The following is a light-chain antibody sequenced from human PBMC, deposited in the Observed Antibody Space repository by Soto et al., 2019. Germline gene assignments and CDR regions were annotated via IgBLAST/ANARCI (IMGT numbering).Light chain of an antibody. J-gene: IGKJ1*01. CDR2: GAS. V-gene: IGKV3-20*01. Sequence: EIVLTQSPGTLSLSPGERTTLSCRASQSISSSYLAWYQQKPGQAPRLLVHGASSRATGIPDRFSGSGSGTDFTLTISRLEPEDFAMYYCQQYSSTFWTLGHGTQVEIK. CDR3: QQYSSTFWT. CDR1: QSISSSY.